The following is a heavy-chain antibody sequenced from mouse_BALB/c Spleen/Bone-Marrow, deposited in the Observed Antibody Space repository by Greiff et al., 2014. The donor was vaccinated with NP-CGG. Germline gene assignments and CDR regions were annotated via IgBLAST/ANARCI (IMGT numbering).Heavy chain of an antibody. CDR3: ARDRNNDIHWYLDV. CDR1: GFTFSDYY. CDR2: IRNKAKGYTT. V-gene: IGHV7-3*02. Sequence: EVKLMESGGGLVQPGGSLRLSCATSGFTFSDYYMSWVRQPPGKALEWLGFIRNKAKGYTTEYIPSVKGRFTISRDNSQSMLYHQMNSLRAEGSATYYCARDRNNDIHWYLDVWGAGTTVTVSS. D-gene: IGHD2-12*01. J-gene: IGHJ1*01.